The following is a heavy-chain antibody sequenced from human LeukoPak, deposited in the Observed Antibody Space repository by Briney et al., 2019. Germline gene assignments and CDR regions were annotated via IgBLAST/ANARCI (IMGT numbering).Heavy chain of an antibody. D-gene: IGHD3-3*01. J-gene: IGHJ5*02. CDR3: ARDISVDFWRLNWFDP. Sequence: SVKVSCKDSGGTFISYTISWVRQAPGQGVEWMGRSIPILGIANYAQKFQGRVTITADKSTSTAYMALSSLRSEDTAVYYCARDISVDFWRLNWFDPWGQGTLVTVSS. V-gene: IGHV1-69*04. CDR1: GGTFISYT. CDR2: SIPILGIA.